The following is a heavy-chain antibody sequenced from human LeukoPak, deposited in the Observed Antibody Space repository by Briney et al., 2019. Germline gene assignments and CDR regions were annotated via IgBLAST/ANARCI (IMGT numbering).Heavy chain of an antibody. CDR2: IIPIFGTA. CDR3: ARVYAEYVFWFDP. CDR1: GGTFSSYA. V-gene: IGHV1-69*13. J-gene: IGHJ5*02. D-gene: IGHD3-16*01. Sequence: SVKVSCKASGGTFSSYAISWVRQAPGQGLEWMGGIIPIFGTANYAQKFQGRVTITADESTSTAYMELSSLRSEDTAVYYCARVYAEYVFWFDPWGQGTLVTVSS.